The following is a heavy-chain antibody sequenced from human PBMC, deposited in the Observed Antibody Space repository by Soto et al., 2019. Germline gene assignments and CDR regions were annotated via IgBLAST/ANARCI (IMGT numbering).Heavy chain of an antibody. Sequence: GGSLRLSCAASGFTFSDYYMSWIRQAPGKGLEWVSYISSSGSTIYYADSVKGRFTISRDNAKNSLYLQMNSLRAEDTAVYYCARDHYDSSGKRDYYYGMDVWGQGITVTVSS. D-gene: IGHD3-22*01. V-gene: IGHV3-11*01. CDR2: ISSSGSTI. CDR1: GFTFSDYY. CDR3: ARDHYDSSGKRDYYYGMDV. J-gene: IGHJ6*02.